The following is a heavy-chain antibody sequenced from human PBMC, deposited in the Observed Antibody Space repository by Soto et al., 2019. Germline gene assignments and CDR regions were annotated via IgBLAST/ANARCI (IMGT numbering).Heavy chain of an antibody. V-gene: IGHV4-34*01. D-gene: IGHD3-10*01. CDR3: ARPLWFGDPDAFDI. CDR2: INHSGST. J-gene: IGHJ3*02. CDR1: GGSFSGYY. Sequence: SETLCLTCAVYGGSFSGYYWSWIRQPPGKGLEWIGEINHSGSTNYNPSLKSRVTISVDTSKNQFSLKLSSVTAADTAVYYCARPLWFGDPDAFDIWGQGTMVTVSS.